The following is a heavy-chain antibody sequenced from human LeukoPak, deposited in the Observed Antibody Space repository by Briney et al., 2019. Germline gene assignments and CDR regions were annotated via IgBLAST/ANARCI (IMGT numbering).Heavy chain of an antibody. CDR1: GGSISSYY. V-gene: IGHV4-59*08. CDR2: IYYSVST. D-gene: IGHD3-22*01. Sequence: PSETLSLTCTVSGGSISSYYWSWIRQPPGKGLEWIGYIYYSVSTNYNPSLKSRVTISVDTSKTQFSLKLSSVTAADTAVYYCARRIPPYYYDSSAAPGAFDIWGQGTMVTVSS. J-gene: IGHJ3*02. CDR3: ARRIPPYYYDSSAAPGAFDI.